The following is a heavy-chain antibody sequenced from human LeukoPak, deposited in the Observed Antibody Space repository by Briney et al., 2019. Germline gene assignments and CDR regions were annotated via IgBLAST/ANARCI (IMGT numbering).Heavy chain of an antibody. CDR3: AREGGKAPHDY. V-gene: IGHV3-48*01. CDR2: ISSSSRTI. J-gene: IGHJ4*02. D-gene: IGHD3-16*01. Sequence: GGSLRLSCAASGFTFSSYNMNWVRQAPGKGLEWVSYISSSSRTIYYADSVKGRFTISRDNAKNSLYLQMNSLRAEDTAVYYCAREGGKAPHDYWGQGTLVTVSS. CDR1: GFTFSSYN.